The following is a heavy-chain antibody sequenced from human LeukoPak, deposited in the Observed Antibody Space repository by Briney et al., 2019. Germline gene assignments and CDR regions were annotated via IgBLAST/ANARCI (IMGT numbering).Heavy chain of an antibody. D-gene: IGHD2-2*01. CDR1: GGSISSSSYY. CDR3: ARDRGCNSTSCYSGYFDY. V-gene: IGHV4-39*07. J-gene: IGHJ4*02. Sequence: KPSETLSLTCIVSGGSISSSSYYWGWIRQPPGKGLEWIGSIYYSGSTYYNPSLKSRVTISVDTSKNQFSLKLRSVTAADTAVYYCARDRGCNSTSCYSGYFDYWGQGNLVTVSS. CDR2: IYYSGST.